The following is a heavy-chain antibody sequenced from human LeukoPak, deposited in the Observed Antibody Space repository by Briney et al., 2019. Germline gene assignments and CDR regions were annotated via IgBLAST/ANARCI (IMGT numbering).Heavy chain of an antibody. Sequence: GGSLRLSCAASGFTFSSYSMNWVRQAPGKGLEWVANIKQDGSEKYYVDSVKGRFTISRDNAKNSLYLQMNSLRAEDTAVYYCARDARGEDDAFDIWGQGTMVTVSS. D-gene: IGHD3-10*01. CDR1: GFTFSSYS. V-gene: IGHV3-7*01. J-gene: IGHJ3*02. CDR3: ARDARGEDDAFDI. CDR2: IKQDGSEK.